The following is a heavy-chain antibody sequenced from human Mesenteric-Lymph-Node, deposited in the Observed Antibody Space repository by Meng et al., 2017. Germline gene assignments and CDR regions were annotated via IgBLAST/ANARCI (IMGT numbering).Heavy chain of an antibody. CDR3: VREFDSSGDPGLGQIPLDAFDV. CDR2: TWYDESNR. D-gene: IGHD2-21*01. CDR1: GFSFSTYG. V-gene: IGHV3-33*01. Sequence: GGSLRLSCVASGFSFSTYGIHWVRQVPGKGLEWVAVTWYDESNREYADSVKGRFTISRDNSKSTVYLQMNSLRVEDTAVYFCVREFDSSGDPGLGQIPLDAFDVWGQGTMVTVSS. J-gene: IGHJ3*01.